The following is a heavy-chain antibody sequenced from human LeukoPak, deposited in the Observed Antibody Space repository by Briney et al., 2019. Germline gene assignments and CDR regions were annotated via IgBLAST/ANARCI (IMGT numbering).Heavy chain of an antibody. D-gene: IGHD3-10*01. CDR2: IIPIFGTA. V-gene: IGHV1-69*05. CDR3: ARYYYAAFDP. CDR1: GGTFSSYA. Sequence: SVKVSCKASGGTFSSYAVSWVRQAPGQGLEWMGGIIPIFGTANYAQKFQGRVTITTDESTSTAYMELSSLRSEDTAVYYCARYYYAAFDPWGQGTLVTVSS. J-gene: IGHJ5*02.